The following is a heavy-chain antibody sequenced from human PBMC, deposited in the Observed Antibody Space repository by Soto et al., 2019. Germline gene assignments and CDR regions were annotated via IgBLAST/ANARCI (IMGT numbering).Heavy chain of an antibody. CDR3: RSSTSCYDESCVDV. D-gene: IGHD2-2*01. Sequence: SETLSLTCAVSGYSISSGNYWAWIRQPPGRGLEWIGSLYHIGSTHYNTSLKSRVTISVDTSKNHFSLELSSVTAADTAIYYCRSSTSCYDESCVDVWGQGAMVTVSS. V-gene: IGHV4-38-2*01. J-gene: IGHJ6*02. CDR1: GYSISSGNY. CDR2: LYHIGST.